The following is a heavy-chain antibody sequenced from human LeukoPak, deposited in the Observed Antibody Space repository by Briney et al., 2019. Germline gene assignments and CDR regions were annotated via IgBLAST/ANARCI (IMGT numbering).Heavy chain of an antibody. CDR1: GGSISSSSYY. D-gene: IGHD2-2*03. V-gene: IGHV4-39*01. J-gene: IGHJ4*02. Sequence: SETLSLTCTVSGGSISSSSYYWGWIRQPPGKGLEWIGSIYYSGSTFYNPSLKSRVTISVDTSRNQFSLRLSSVTAADTAVYYCARHGSTDYFDYWGQGTLVTVSS. CDR2: IYYSGST. CDR3: ARHGSTDYFDY.